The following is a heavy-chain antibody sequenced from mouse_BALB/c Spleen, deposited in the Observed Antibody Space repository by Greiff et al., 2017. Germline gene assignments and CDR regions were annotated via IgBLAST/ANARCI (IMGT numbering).Heavy chain of an antibody. CDR2: IWSGGST. Sequence: QVQLQQSGPGLVQPSQSLSITCTVSGFSLTSYGVHWVRQSPGKGLEWLGVIWSGGSTDYNAAFISRLSISKDNSKSQVFFKMNSLQANDTAIYYCARNVGYDYDDAMDDWGQGTSVTVSS. V-gene: IGHV2-2*02. CDR3: ARNVGYDYDDAMDD. D-gene: IGHD2-4*01. CDR1: GFSLTSYG. J-gene: IGHJ4*01.